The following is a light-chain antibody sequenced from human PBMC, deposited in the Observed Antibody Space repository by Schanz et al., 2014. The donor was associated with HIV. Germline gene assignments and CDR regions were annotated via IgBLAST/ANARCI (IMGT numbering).Light chain of an antibody. CDR3: QQYSSPIT. J-gene: IGKJ3*01. Sequence: EIVLTQSPATLSLSPGERATLSCRASQSVSSYLAWYQQKPGQAPRLLIYDASNRATGIPARFSGSGSGTEFTLTISSLQSEDFAVYYCQQYSSPITFGPGTTVDIK. CDR2: DAS. CDR1: QSVSSY. V-gene: IGKV3-11*01.